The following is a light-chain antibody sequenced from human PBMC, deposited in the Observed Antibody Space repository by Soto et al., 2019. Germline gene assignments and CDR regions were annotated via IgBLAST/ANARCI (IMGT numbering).Light chain of an antibody. CDR3: MQALQTTYT. CDR1: QSLRHSNGYNY. Sequence: DLVMTQSPLSLPDTPGEPASISCRSSQSLRHSNGYNYLDWYLQKPGQSPQLLIYLGSNRASGVPDRFSGSGSGTDFTLKISRVEAEDVGVYYCMQALQTTYTFGQGTKLEIK. CDR2: LGS. V-gene: IGKV2-28*01. J-gene: IGKJ2*01.